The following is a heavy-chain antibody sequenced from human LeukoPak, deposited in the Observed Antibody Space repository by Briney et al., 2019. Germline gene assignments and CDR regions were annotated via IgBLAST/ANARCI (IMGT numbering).Heavy chain of an antibody. CDR1: GYTFTGYY. CDR2: INPNSGGT. Sequence: ASVKVSCKASGYTFTGYYMHWVRQAPGQGLEWRGWINPNSGGTNYAQKFQGRVTMTRDTSISTAYMELSRLRSDDTAVYYCAREDSSGYYYFDYWGQGTLVTVSS. J-gene: IGHJ4*02. V-gene: IGHV1-2*02. D-gene: IGHD3-22*01. CDR3: AREDSSGYYYFDY.